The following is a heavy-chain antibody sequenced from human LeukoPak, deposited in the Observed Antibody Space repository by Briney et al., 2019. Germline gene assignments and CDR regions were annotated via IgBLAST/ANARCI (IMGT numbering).Heavy chain of an antibody. Sequence: PSETLSLTCTVSGGSISSGGYYWSWIRQHPGKGLEWIGYSYYSGSTYYNPSLKSQVTISVDTSKNHFSLKLSSVTAADTAVYYCARVRFGAAMASRFDPWGQGTLVTVSS. CDR3: ARVRFGAAMASRFDP. D-gene: IGHD5-18*01. CDR2: SYYSGST. V-gene: IGHV4-31*01. J-gene: IGHJ5*02. CDR1: GGSISSGGYY.